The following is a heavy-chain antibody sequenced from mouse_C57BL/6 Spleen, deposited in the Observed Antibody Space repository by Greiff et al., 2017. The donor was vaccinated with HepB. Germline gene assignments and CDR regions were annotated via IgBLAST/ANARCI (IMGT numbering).Heavy chain of an antibody. CDR3: ARGTITTVVATDAMDY. V-gene: IGHV1-9*01. Sequence: QVQLKESGAELMKPGASVKLSCKATGYTFTGYWIEWVKQRPGHGLEWIGEILPGSGSTNYNEKFKGKATFNADTSSNTAYMQLSSLTTEDSAIYYCARGTITTVVATDAMDYWGQGTSVTVSS. J-gene: IGHJ4*01. CDR2: ILPGSGST. CDR1: GYTFTGYW. D-gene: IGHD1-1*01.